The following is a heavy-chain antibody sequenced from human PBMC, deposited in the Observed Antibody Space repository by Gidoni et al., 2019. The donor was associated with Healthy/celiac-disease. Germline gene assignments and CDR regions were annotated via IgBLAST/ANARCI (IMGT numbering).Heavy chain of an antibody. V-gene: IGHV3-23*01. CDR1: GFTFSRYA. CDR3: AKVYFDWLPQGYYFDY. CDR2: IIGSCGST. Sequence: EVQRLESGGGLVQPGGSLRLSCAASGFTFSRYAMSWVRPAPGKGLEWFSAIIGSCGSTYYADSVNGRFTISRDNSKNTLYLQMNSLRAEDTAVYYCAKVYFDWLPQGYYFDYWGQGTLVTVSS. J-gene: IGHJ4*02. D-gene: IGHD3-9*01.